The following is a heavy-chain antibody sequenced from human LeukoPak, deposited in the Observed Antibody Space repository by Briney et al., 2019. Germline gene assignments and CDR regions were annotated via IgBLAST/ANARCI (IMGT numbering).Heavy chain of an antibody. Sequence: KPSETLSLTCSVSNGSISTTYWSWIRQPPGKGLEWIGNIHYSGNTNYNSSLKSRVTISVDTSENQFSLKMISVTTADTAVYFCARGGWFHDRWGQGTLVTVSS. CDR3: ARGGWFHDR. CDR1: NGSISTTY. D-gene: IGHD6-19*01. V-gene: IGHV4-59*01. CDR2: IHYSGNT. J-gene: IGHJ5*02.